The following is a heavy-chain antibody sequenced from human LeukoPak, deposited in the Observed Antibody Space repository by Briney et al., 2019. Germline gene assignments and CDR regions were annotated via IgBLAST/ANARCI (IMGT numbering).Heavy chain of an antibody. D-gene: IGHD4-17*01. J-gene: IGHJ3*02. CDR3: ARVAVTTLSYAFDI. CDR2: ISSSSSTI. CDR1: GFTFSSYS. V-gene: IGHV3-48*04. Sequence: GGSLRLSCAASGFTFSSYSMNWVRQAPGKGLEWVSYISSSSSTIYYADSVKGRFTISRDNAKNSLYLQMNSLRAEDTAVYYCARVAVTTLSYAFDIWGQGTMVTVSS.